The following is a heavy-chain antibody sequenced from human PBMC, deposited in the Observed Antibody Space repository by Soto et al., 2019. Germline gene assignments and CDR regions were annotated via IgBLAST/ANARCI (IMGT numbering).Heavy chain of an antibody. Sequence: GASVKVSCKASGYTFTSYGISWVRQAPGQGLEWMGWISAYNGNTNYAQKLQGRVTMTTDTSTSTAYMELRSLRSDDTAVYYCARDRIVGYCTNGVCSAYDYFDYWGQGTLVTVSS. CDR1: GYTFTSYG. CDR3: ARDRIVGYCTNGVCSAYDYFDY. CDR2: ISAYNGNT. D-gene: IGHD2-8*01. V-gene: IGHV1-18*01. J-gene: IGHJ4*02.